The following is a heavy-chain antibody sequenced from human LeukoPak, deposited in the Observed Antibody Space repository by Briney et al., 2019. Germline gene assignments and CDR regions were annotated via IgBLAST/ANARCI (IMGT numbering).Heavy chain of an antibody. J-gene: IGHJ6*02. D-gene: IGHD1-1*01. CDR2: ITRDGSST. CDR1: GFTFSSSW. V-gene: IGHV3-74*01. Sequence: GGSLRPSCAASGFTFSSSWMHWVRQAPGKGLVWVSRITRDGSSTTYADSVKGRFTTSRDNAKNTLYLQMNSLRAEDTAVYYCAGRTGTSYYYYYGMDVWGQGTTVTVSS. CDR3: AGRTGTSYYYYYGMDV.